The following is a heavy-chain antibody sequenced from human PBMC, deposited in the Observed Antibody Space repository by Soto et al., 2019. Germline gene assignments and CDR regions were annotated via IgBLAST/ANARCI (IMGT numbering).Heavy chain of an antibody. CDR3: ARDPRSSAGGY. CDR1: GCTFSTSA. D-gene: IGHD4-17*01. Sequence: EVQLLESGGALVQPGGSLRLSCAASGCTFSTSAMGWVRQAPGKGLDWVSTISGSGVSTYYADSVEGRFTISRDNSKNPLYLQMNSLIADDTALYYCARDPRSSAGGYWGLGTLVTVSS. V-gene: IGHV3-23*01. J-gene: IGHJ4*02. CDR2: ISGSGVST.